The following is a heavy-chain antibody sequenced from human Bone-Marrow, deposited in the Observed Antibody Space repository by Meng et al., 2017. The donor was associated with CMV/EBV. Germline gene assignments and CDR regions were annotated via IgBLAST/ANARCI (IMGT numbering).Heavy chain of an antibody. D-gene: IGHD6-13*01. Sequence: ASVKVSCKASGGTFSSYAISWVRQAPGQGLEWMGGINPNSGGTNSAQKFQGRVTMTRDTSITTAYMDLSKLRSDDTAVYYCARDLVDWQQVVPLYCDYWGQGTLVTVSS. J-gene: IGHJ4*02. CDR1: GGTFSSYA. V-gene: IGHV1-2*02. CDR3: ARDLVDWQQVVPLYCDY. CDR2: INPNSGGT.